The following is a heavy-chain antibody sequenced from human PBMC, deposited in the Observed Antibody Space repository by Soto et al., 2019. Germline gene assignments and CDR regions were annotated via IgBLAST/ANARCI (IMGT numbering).Heavy chain of an antibody. CDR1: GGSIGSYY. D-gene: IGHD2-15*01. CDR2: IYYSGST. CDR3: ARTHCSGGSCYPSQFDP. V-gene: IGHV4-59*01. J-gene: IGHJ5*02. Sequence: SETLSLTCTVSGGSIGSYYWSWIRQPPGKGLEWIGYIYYSGSTNYNPSLKSRVTISVDTSKNQFSLKLSSVTAADTAVYYCARTHCSGGSCYPSQFDPWGQGTLVTV.